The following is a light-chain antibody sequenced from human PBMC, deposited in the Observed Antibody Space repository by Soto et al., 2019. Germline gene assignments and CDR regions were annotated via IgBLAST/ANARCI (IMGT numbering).Light chain of an antibody. CDR1: QSISVW. Sequence: DIQMTQSTNTLSASLGDRFTITCRASQSISVWLAWYQQKAGKAPNLLIYKASRLESGVPSRFSGSGSETEFTLTISGLQPGDSATYYCQQYTSYSPTFGQGTKVDVK. J-gene: IGKJ1*01. CDR2: KAS. V-gene: IGKV1-5*03. CDR3: QQYTSYSPT.